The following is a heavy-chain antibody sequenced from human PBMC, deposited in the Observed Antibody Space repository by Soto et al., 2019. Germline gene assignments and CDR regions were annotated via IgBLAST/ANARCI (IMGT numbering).Heavy chain of an antibody. CDR3: AAPQQLGRYDAFDI. CDR2: IIPIFGTA. CDR1: GGTFSSYA. V-gene: IGHV1-69*12. Sequence: QVQLVQSGAEVKKPGSSVKVSCKASGGTFSSYAISWVRQAPGQGLEWMGGIIPIFGTANYAQKFQGRVTITADEXTSTAYMELSSLRSEDTAVYYCAAPQQLGRYDAFDIWGQGTMVTVSS. D-gene: IGHD6-13*01. J-gene: IGHJ3*02.